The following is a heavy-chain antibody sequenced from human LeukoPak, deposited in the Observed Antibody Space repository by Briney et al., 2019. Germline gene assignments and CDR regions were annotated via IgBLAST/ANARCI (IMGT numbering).Heavy chain of an antibody. J-gene: IGHJ5*02. Sequence: SETLSLTCTVSGGSISSYYWSWIRQPPGKGLEWIGRIYTSGSTNYNPSLKSRVTISVDTSKNQFSLKLSSVTAADTAVYYCARDLTSSWYGNNWFDPWGQGTLVTVSS. CDR1: GGSISSYY. CDR3: ARDLTSSWYGNNWFDP. CDR2: IYTSGST. D-gene: IGHD6-13*01. V-gene: IGHV4-4*08.